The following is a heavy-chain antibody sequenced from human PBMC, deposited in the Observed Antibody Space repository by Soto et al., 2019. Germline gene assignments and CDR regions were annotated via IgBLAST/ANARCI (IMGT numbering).Heavy chain of an antibody. CDR2: IYSGGST. D-gene: IGHD3-22*01. V-gene: IGHV3-53*01. J-gene: IGHJ3*02. Sequence: GGSLRLSCAASGFTVSSNYMSWVRQAPGKGLEWVSVIYSGGSTYYADSVKGRFTISRDNSKNTLYLQMNSLRAEDTAVYYCARVEVSHDSSGYYPDAFHIWGQGPLVTV. CDR3: ARVEVSHDSSGYYPDAFHI. CDR1: GFTVSSNY.